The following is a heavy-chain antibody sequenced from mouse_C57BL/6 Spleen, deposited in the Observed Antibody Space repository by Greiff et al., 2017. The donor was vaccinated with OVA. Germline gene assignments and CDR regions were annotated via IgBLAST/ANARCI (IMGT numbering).Heavy chain of an antibody. J-gene: IGHJ4*01. CDR1: GYTFTSYW. CDR3: AREGGYDYDAGYAMDY. D-gene: IGHD2-4*01. CDR2: IDPNSGGT. V-gene: IGHV1-72*01. Sequence: VQLQQPGAELVKPGASVKLSCKASGYTFTSYWMHWVKQRPGRGLEWIGRIDPNSGGTKYNEKFKSKATLTVDKPSSTAYRQLSSLTSEDSAVYYCAREGGYDYDAGYAMDYWGQGTSVTVSS.